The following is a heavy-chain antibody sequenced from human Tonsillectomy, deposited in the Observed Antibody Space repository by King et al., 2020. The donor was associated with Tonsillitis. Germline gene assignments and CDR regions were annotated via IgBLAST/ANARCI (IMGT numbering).Heavy chain of an antibody. D-gene: IGHD1-26*01. J-gene: IGHJ6*02. V-gene: IGHV1-69*01. CDR1: GGTFSGF. Sequence: QLVQSGAEVKKHGSSVKVSCKDSGGTFSGFISWVRQAPGQGIEWMGGNIPMFATNYEQKFQGRVTITADESTSTAYMELSSLRSEDTAVYYCASPREQLIRYTYYSAMDVWGQGTTVTVSS. CDR2: NIPMFAT. CDR3: ASPREQLIRYTYYSAMDV.